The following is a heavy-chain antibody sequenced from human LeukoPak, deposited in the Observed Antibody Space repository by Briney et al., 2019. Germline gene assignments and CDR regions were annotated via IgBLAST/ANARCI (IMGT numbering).Heavy chain of an antibody. Sequence: GGSLRLSCAASGFTFSSYAMSWVRQAPGKGLEWVSAISGSGGSTHYADSVKGRFTISRDNSKNTLYLQMNSLRAEDTAVYYCSRAQQGGYSRYYGMDVWGQGTTVTVSS. CDR2: ISGSGGST. CDR3: SRAQQGGYSRYYGMDV. CDR1: GFTFSSYA. J-gene: IGHJ6*02. D-gene: IGHD5-18*01. V-gene: IGHV3-23*01.